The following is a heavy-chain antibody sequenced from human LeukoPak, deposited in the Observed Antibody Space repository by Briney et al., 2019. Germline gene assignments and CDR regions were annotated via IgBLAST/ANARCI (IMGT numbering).Heavy chain of an antibody. CDR1: GFTFGDYA. D-gene: IGHD6-13*01. CDR3: TRVEIAAAVNDY. V-gene: IGHV3-49*03. CDR2: IRSKAYGGTT. J-gene: IGHJ4*02. Sequence: GGSLRLSCTASGFTFGDYAMSWFRQAPGKGLEWVGFIRSKAYGGTTEYAASVKGRSTISRDDSKSIAYLQMNSLKTEDTAVYYCTRVEIAAAVNDYWGQGTLVTVSS.